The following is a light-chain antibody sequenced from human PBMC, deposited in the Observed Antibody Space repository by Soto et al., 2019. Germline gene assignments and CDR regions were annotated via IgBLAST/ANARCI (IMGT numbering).Light chain of an antibody. V-gene: IGKV2-28*01. CDR2: LGS. J-gene: IGKJ2*01. CDR3: MQALQVPHT. Sequence: DIVMTQSPLSLPVTPGEPASISCRSSQSLLYSNGYNYLDWYVQKPGQSPQLLIYLGSNRASGVPDRFSGSASGTDFTLKISGVEAEDVGVYYCMQALQVPHTFGQGTKLEIK. CDR1: QSLLYSNGYNY.